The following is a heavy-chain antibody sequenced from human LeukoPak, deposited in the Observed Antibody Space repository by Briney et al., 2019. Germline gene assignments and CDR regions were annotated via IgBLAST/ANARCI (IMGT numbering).Heavy chain of an antibody. CDR1: GGSFSGYY. Sequence: PSETLSLTCAVYGGSFSGYYWSWIRQPPGKGLEWIGEINHSGSTNYNPSLKSRVTISVYTSKNQVSLKLSSVTAADTAVYYCQRASSIVVVPYRHFHPWGRGTLVNVSS. V-gene: IGHV4-34*01. CDR3: QRASSIVVVPYRHFHP. D-gene: IGHD2-21*01. CDR2: INHSGST. J-gene: IGHJ2*01.